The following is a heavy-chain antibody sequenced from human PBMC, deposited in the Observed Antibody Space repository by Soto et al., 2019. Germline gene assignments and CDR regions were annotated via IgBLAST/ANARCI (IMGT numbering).Heavy chain of an antibody. Sequence: QLHLQESGPGLVKPSATLPLTCTVSGGSISSGDYYWGWIRQPPGEGLEWIGTIYHSGITYYNPSLKSRVTISEDTSNNQFSLKLTFVTAADTAVYYCARQDVRAWGRFDPWGQGTLVTVSS. CDR3: ARQDVRAWGRFDP. D-gene: IGHD7-27*01. CDR2: IYHSGIT. CDR1: GGSISSGDYY. J-gene: IGHJ5*02. V-gene: IGHV4-39*01.